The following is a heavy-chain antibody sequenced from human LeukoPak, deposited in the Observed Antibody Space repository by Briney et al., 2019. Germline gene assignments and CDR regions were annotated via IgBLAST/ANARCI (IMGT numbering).Heavy chain of an antibody. CDR3: ARDLDSSGWEGAFDI. CDR1: GYTFTGYY. V-gene: IGHV1-2*02. CDR2: INPNSGGT. Sequence: ASVKVSYKASGYTFTGYYMHWVRQAPGQGLEWMGWINPNSGGTNYAQKFQGRVTMTRDTSISTAYMELSRLRSDDTAVYYCARDLDSSGWEGAFDIWGQGTMVTVSS. D-gene: IGHD6-19*01. J-gene: IGHJ3*02.